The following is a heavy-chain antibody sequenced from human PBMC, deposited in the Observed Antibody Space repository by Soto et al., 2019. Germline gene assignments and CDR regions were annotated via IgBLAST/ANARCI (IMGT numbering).Heavy chain of an antibody. CDR2: IGTAGDT. CDR1: GFTFSSYD. CDR3: ARVLPKSSDAFDI. Sequence: EVQLVESGGGLVQPGGSLRLSCAASGFTFSSYDMHWVRQATGKGLEWVSAIGTAGDTYYPGSVKGRFTISRENAKSSLYLQMNSLRAGDTAVYYCARVLPKSSDAFDIWGQGTMVTVSS. J-gene: IGHJ3*02. V-gene: IGHV3-13*01.